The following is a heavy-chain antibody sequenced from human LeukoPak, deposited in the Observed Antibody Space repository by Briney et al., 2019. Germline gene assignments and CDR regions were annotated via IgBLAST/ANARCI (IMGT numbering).Heavy chain of an antibody. Sequence: GGSLRLSCAASGFTFSSYATIWVRQAPGKGLEWVSAISGSGGSTYYADSVKGRFTISRDSSKNTLYLQMNSLRAEDTAVFYCAKGGGVYKSAADRRIDYWGQGTLVTVSS. CDR2: ISGSGGST. CDR1: GFTFSSYA. D-gene: IGHD6-13*01. CDR3: AKGGGVYKSAADRRIDY. J-gene: IGHJ4*02. V-gene: IGHV3-23*01.